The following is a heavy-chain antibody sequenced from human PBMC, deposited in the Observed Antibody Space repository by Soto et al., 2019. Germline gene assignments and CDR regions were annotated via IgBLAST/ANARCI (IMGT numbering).Heavy chain of an antibody. V-gene: IGHV1-69*02. CDR3: ARVSEMGTVTEGFYYYMDV. CDR2: IIPILNIA. Sequence: QVQLVQSGAEVKKPGSSVKVSCKASGGTFSNYTISWVRQAPGQGLEWMGRIIPILNIANYAQKYQGRVTITADKSTTPAYMELSSLRSEDTAAYYCARVSEMGTVTEGFYYYMDVWGTGTTVTVSS. J-gene: IGHJ6*03. D-gene: IGHD4-17*01. CDR1: GGTFSNYT.